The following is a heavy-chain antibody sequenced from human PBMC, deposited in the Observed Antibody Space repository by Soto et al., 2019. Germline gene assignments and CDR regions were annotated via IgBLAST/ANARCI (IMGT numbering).Heavy chain of an antibody. CDR2: IIPIFGTA. D-gene: IGHD6-19*01. CDR1: GGTFSSYA. J-gene: IGHJ6*02. CDR3: ARDPEWLGTAVAAQTRYYYGMDV. V-gene: IGHV1-69*13. Sequence: GASVKVSCKASGGTFSSYAISWVRQAPGQGLEWMGGIIPIFGTANYAQKFQGRVTVTADESTSTAYMELSSLRSEDTAVYYCARDPEWLGTAVAAQTRYYYGMDVWGQGTTVTVSS.